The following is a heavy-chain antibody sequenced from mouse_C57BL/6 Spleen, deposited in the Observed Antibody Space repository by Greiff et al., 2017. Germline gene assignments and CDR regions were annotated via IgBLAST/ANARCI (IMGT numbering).Heavy chain of an antibody. D-gene: IGHD2-5*01. J-gene: IGHJ4*01. CDR1: GFSLTSYG. CDR2: LWSGGST. CDR3: DSSNYDSMDY. V-gene: IGHV2-2*01. Sequence: VKLQESGPGLVQPSQSLSITCTVSGFSLTSYGVHWVRQSPGQGLEWLGVLWSGGSTAYTAAFISRLSISKDNSKSQVFFKMNSLQADDTARYYWDSSNYDSMDYWGQGTSVTVSS.